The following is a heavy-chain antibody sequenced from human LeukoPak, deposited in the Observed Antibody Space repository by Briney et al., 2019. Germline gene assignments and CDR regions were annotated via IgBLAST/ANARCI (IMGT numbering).Heavy chain of an antibody. CDR2: ISLVGDT. D-gene: IGHD1-26*01. J-gene: IGHJ3*01. V-gene: IGHV3-13*01. Sequence: GGSLRLSCAASGFSFNNYDMPWVRQTTGKRLEWVSAISLVGDTYYPASVKGRFTFSRESAKNSLYLQMNSLRAGDTALYYCARAHVGAGLAFDFWGRGTMVTVSS. CDR1: GFSFNNYD. CDR3: ARAHVGAGLAFDF.